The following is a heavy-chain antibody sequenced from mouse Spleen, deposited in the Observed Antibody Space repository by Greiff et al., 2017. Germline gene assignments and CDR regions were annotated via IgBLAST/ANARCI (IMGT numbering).Heavy chain of an antibody. V-gene: IGHV1-61*01. J-gene: IGHJ4*01. Sequence: QVQLKQPGAELVRPGSSVKLSCKASGYTFTSYWMDWVKQRPGQGLEWIGNIYPSDSETHYNQKFKDKATLTVDKSSSTAYMQLSSLTSEDSAVYYCARIDGNYLDYWGQGTSVTVSS. CDR3: ARIDGNYLDY. D-gene: IGHD2-1*01. CDR1: GYTFTSYW. CDR2: IYPSDSET.